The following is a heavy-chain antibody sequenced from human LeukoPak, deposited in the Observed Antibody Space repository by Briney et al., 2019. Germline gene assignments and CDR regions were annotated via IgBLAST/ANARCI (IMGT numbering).Heavy chain of an antibody. V-gene: IGHV3-21*01. CDR2: ISSSSSYI. Sequence: GGSLRLSCAASGFTFDDYAMHWVRQAPGKGLEWVSSISSSSSYISYADSLKGRFTISRDNAKNSLYLQMNSLRAEDTAVYYCARVSNSGWGSRFDPWGQGTLVTVSS. CDR3: ARVSNSGWGSRFDP. D-gene: IGHD6-19*01. J-gene: IGHJ5*02. CDR1: GFTFDDYA.